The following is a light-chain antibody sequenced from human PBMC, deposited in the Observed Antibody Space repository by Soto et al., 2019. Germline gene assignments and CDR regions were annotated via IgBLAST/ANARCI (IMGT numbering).Light chain of an antibody. J-gene: IGLJ1*01. CDR3: SSYTSSSTPHYV. CDR2: DVS. V-gene: IGLV2-14*01. Sequence: QSALAQPASVSGSPGQSITISCTGASSDVGGYNYVSWYQQHPGKAPKLMIYDVSNRPSGVSNRFSGSKSGNTASLTISGLQAEDEADYYCSSYTSSSTPHYVFGTGTKVAVL. CDR1: SSDVGGYNY.